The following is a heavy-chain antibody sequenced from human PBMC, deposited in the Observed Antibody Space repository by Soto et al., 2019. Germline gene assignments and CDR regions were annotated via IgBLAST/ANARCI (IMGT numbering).Heavy chain of an antibody. CDR2: ISSSGSTK. CDR3: ASRYCSSASCYLPFDP. Sequence: GGSLRLSCAASGLTFSSYEMNWVRQAPGKGLEWVSYISSSGSTKYYADSVKGRFTISRDNAKNSLYLQMNSLRAEDTAVYHCASRYCSSASCYLPFDPWGQGTLVTVSS. V-gene: IGHV3-48*03. CDR1: GLTFSSYE. J-gene: IGHJ5*02. D-gene: IGHD2-2*01.